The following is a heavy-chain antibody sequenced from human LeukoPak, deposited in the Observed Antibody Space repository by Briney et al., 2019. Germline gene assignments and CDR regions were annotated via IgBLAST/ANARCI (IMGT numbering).Heavy chain of an antibody. Sequence: SETLSLTCTVSGGSISSSNYYWDWIRQPPGKGPEWIGSMFHSGTSYYNPSLKSRVTISVDTSKNQFSLKLSSVTAADTAVYYCARLSYVTYSFDYWGQGTLVTVSS. CDR3: ARLSYVTYSFDY. J-gene: IGHJ4*02. V-gene: IGHV4-39*07. CDR1: GGSISSSNYY. CDR2: MFHSGTS. D-gene: IGHD3-16*01.